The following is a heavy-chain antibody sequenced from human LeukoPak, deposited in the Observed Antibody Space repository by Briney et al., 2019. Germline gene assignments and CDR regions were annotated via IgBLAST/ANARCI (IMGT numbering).Heavy chain of an antibody. J-gene: IGHJ6*03. CDR3: AKDGGVRGPDYYYYMDV. CDR1: GFTLSSYG. Sequence: GGSLRLSCAASGFTLSSYGMHWVRQAPGKGLEWVAFIRYNGNNKYYADSVKGRFTISRDTSKNTLYLQMYSLRSEDTAVYYCAKDGGVRGPDYYYYMDVWGKGTTVTISS. CDR2: IRYNGNNK. V-gene: IGHV3-30*02. D-gene: IGHD3-10*01.